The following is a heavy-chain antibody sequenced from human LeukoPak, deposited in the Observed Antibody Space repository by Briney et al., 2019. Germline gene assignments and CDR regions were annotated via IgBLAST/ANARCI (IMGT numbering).Heavy chain of an antibody. J-gene: IGHJ4*02. CDR2: ISGRSSTI. D-gene: IGHD1-26*01. V-gene: IGHV3-48*01. CDR3: ARDRLKSGSYYFDY. Sequence: GGSLRLSCAASAFTFSDYSMNWVRQAPGKGLEWVSYISGRSSTIYYADSVKGRFTISRDNAKSSMYLQMDSLRAEDTAVYYCARDRLKSGSYYFDYWGQGTLVTVSS. CDR1: AFTFSDYS.